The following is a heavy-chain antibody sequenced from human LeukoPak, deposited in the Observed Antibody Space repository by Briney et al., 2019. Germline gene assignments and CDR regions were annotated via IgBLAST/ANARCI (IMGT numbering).Heavy chain of an antibody. Sequence: SETLSLTCAVYGGSFSGYYWSWIRQPPGKGLEWIGEINHSGSTNYNPSLKSRVTISVDTSKNQFSLKLSSVTAADTTVYYCARGLRSPYYYYGMDVWGQGTTVTVSS. CDR2: INHSGST. V-gene: IGHV4-34*01. CDR3: ARGLRSPYYYYGMDV. J-gene: IGHJ6*02. CDR1: GGSFSGYY.